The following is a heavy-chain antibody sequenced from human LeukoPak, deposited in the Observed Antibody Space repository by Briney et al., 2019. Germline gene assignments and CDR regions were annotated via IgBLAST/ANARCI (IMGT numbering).Heavy chain of an antibody. CDR3: ARGLGYSSSWYAIEYWFDP. V-gene: IGHV1-18*01. Sequence: ASVKVSCKASGYTFTSYGISWVRQAPGQGLEWMGWISAYNGNTNYAQKLQGRVTMATDTSTSTAYMELRSLRSDDTAVYYCARGLGYSSSWYAIEYWFDPWGQGTLVTVSS. CDR1: GYTFTSYG. J-gene: IGHJ5*02. CDR2: ISAYNGNT. D-gene: IGHD6-13*01.